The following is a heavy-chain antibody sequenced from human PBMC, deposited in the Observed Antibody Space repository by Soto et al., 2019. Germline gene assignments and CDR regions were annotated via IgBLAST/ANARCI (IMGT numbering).Heavy chain of an antibody. CDR1: GGSISTGAYY. V-gene: IGHV4-31*03. CDR3: ARGQSKQPFPPRGWFDP. D-gene: IGHD3-10*01. CDR2: IYHTGST. Sequence: SETLSLTCTVSGGSISTGAYYWSWIRQHPGKGLELIAYIYHTGSTYYNPSLKSRLTISVDTSMNHFSLRLSSVTAADTAVYYCARGQSKQPFPPRGWFDPLFQGSLAT. J-gene: IGHJ5*01.